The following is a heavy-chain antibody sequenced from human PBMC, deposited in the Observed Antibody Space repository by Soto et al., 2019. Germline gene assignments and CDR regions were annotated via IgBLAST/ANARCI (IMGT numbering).Heavy chain of an antibody. J-gene: IGHJ4*02. V-gene: IGHV3-64*01. CDR3: ARGSLTPGAAAVYFDY. CDR2: ISSNGGST. CDR1: GFTFSSYA. D-gene: IGHD6-13*01. Sequence: GGALRLSCAASGFTFSSYAMHWVRQAPGKGLEYVSAISSNGGSTYYANSVKGRFTISRDNSKNTLYLQMGSLRAEDMAVYYCARGSLTPGAAAVYFDYWGQGTLVTAPQ.